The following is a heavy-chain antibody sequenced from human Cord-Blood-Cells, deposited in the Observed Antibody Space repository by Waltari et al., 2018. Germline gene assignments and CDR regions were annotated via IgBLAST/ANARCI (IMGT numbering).Heavy chain of an antibody. Sequence: QLQLQESGPGLVKPSETLSLTCTVSGGSISSSSYSWGWIRQPPGKGLEWIGSIYYSGSTYYNPSLKSRVTISVDTSKNQFSLKLSSVTAADTAVYYCARHDPGTTVTTWVNWGQGTLVTVSS. D-gene: IGHD4-17*01. CDR1: GGSISSSSYS. V-gene: IGHV4-39*01. J-gene: IGHJ4*02. CDR2: IYYSGST. CDR3: ARHDPGTTVTTWVN.